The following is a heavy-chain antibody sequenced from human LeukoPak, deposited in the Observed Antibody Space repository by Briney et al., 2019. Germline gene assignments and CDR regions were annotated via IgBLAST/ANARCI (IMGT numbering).Heavy chain of an antibody. Sequence: ASVKVSCKASGGTFSSYAISWVRQAPGQGLEWMGWISAHNGNTNYAQKLQGRVTMTTDTSTRTAYMELRSLRSDDTAVYYCARDPDYWGQGTLVTVSS. V-gene: IGHV1-18*01. CDR3: ARDPDY. J-gene: IGHJ4*02. CDR2: ISAHNGNT. CDR1: GGTFSSYA.